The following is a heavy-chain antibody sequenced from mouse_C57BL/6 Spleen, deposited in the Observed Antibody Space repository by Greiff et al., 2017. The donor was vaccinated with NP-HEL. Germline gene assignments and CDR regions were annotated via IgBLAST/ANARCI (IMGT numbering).Heavy chain of an antibody. CDR1: GYTFTSYW. V-gene: IGHV1-52*01. D-gene: IGHD1-1*01. Sequence: VQLQQPGAELVRPGSSVKLSCKASGYTFTSYWMHWVKQRPIQGLEWIGNIDPSDSETHYNPKFKDKATLTVDKSSSTAYMQLSSLTSEDSAVYDCASSIYYYGSSYDWGQGTTLTVSS. J-gene: IGHJ2*01. CDR2: IDPSDSET. CDR3: ASSIYYYGSSYD.